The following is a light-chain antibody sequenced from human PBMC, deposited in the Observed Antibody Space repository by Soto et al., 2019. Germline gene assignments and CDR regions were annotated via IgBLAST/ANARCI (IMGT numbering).Light chain of an antibody. CDR3: HQFYTVPWT. CDR1: QSIPSSY. Sequence: EVVLTQSPGTLSLSPGERATVSCRASQSIPSSYLAWYQQKPGQAPRLLVYGSSRRATGVSERFSGSGSGTGSTISISRLEPEDSAVYFCHQFYTVPWTFGRGTKVEIK. J-gene: IGKJ1*01. CDR2: GSS. V-gene: IGKV3-20*01.